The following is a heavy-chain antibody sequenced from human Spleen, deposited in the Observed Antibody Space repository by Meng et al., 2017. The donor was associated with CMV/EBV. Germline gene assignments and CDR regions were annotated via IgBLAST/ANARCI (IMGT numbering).Heavy chain of an antibody. CDR2: IGTAGDT. V-gene: IGHV3-13*01. Sequence: GGSLRLSCAASGFTFSSYDMHWVRQATGKGLEWVSAIGTAGDTYYPGSVKGRFTISRENAKNSLYLQMNSLRAEDTAVYYCAKDGPRRFGELLSGGQGYFDYWGQGTLVTVSS. CDR1: GFTFSSYD. CDR3: AKDGPRRFGELLSGGQGYFDY. D-gene: IGHD2-2*01. J-gene: IGHJ4*02.